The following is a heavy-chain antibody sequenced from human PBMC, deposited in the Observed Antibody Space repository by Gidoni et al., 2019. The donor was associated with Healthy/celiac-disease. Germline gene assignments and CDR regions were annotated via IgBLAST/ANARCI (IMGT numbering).Heavy chain of an antibody. D-gene: IGHD4-17*01. V-gene: IGHV3-48*01. Sequence: EVQLVESGGGLVQPGGALRLSCEASGFTFSSYSMNWVRQAPGTGREWVSYSSSSSSTIYYADSVKGRFTISRDNAKNSLYLQMNSLRAEDTAVYYCARDRTVTTDYFDYWGQGTLVTVSS. CDR2: SSSSSSTI. CDR1: GFTFSSYS. CDR3: ARDRTVTTDYFDY. J-gene: IGHJ4*02.